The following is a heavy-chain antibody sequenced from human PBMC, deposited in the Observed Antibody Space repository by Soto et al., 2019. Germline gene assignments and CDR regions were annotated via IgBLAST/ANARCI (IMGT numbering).Heavy chain of an antibody. CDR2: IKSKTDGGTT. CDR1: GFTFSNAW. CDR3: TTDPGEPDYDILTGYSPFDY. Sequence: GGSLRLSCAASGFTFSNAWMSWVRQAPGKGLEWVGRIKSKTDGGTTDYAAPVKGRFTISRDDSKNTLYLQMNSLKTEDTAVYYCTTDPGEPDYDILTGYSPFDYWGQGTLVTVSS. D-gene: IGHD3-9*01. V-gene: IGHV3-15*01. J-gene: IGHJ4*02.